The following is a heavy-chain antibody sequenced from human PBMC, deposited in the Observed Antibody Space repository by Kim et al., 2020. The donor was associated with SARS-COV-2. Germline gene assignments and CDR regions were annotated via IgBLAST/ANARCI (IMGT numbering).Heavy chain of an antibody. CDR1: GFDLTRYH. D-gene: IGHD2-8*01. J-gene: IGHJ4*02. V-gene: IGHV3-23*01. Sequence: GGSLRLSCATSGFDLTRYHINWVRQAPEKGLEWFSAINTGGDPYYADFVKGRFAIPRDTSKNTVSLRMSSMKTDDTAVYYCVKDRLPPDSVNGVFWGQGAQGTVS. CDR3: VKDRLPPDSVNGVF. CDR2: INTGGDP.